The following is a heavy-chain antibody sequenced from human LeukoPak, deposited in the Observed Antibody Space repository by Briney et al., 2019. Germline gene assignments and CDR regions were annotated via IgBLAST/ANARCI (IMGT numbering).Heavy chain of an antibody. V-gene: IGHV3-74*01. CDR2: INNDGTTT. Sequence: GGSLRLSCAASGFTFSSYWMHWVRQAPGKGLVWVSRINNDGTTTVYADPVRGRFTISRDNAKNTLYLQMNSLRAEDTAVYYCAGGGVTTPTPYYYYYGMDVWGQGTTVTVSS. CDR3: AGGGVTTPTPYYYYYGMDV. D-gene: IGHD3-16*01. J-gene: IGHJ6*02. CDR1: GFTFSSYW.